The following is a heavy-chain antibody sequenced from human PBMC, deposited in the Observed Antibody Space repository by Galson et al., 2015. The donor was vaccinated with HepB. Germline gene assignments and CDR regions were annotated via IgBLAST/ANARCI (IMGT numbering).Heavy chain of an antibody. J-gene: IGHJ4*02. CDR1: GFTFSSYA. Sequence: SLRLSCAASGFTFSSYAMSWVRQAPGKGLEWVSAISGSGGSTYYADSVKGRFTISRDNSKNTLYLQMNSLRAEDTAVYYCAKDNSFLEWLDPASLAYFDYWGQGTLVTVSS. V-gene: IGHV3-23*01. CDR3: AKDNSFLEWLDPASLAYFDY. D-gene: IGHD3-3*01. CDR2: ISGSGGST.